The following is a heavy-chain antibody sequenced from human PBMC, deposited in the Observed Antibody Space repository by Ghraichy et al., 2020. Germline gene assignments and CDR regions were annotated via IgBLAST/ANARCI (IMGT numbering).Heavy chain of an antibody. D-gene: IGHD1-1*01. CDR1: GYTFTGYN. V-gene: IGHV1-2*02. J-gene: IGHJ6*02. Sequence: ASVKVSCKPSGYTFTGYNMHWVRQAPGQGLEWMGWINPKSGGPNYAQKFQGRVTMTRDTSISTAYMELSSLRSDDTAIYYCAREHRPPGTTATTPYYGMDVWGQGTTVTVS. CDR3: AREHRPPGTTATTPYYGMDV. CDR2: INPKSGGP.